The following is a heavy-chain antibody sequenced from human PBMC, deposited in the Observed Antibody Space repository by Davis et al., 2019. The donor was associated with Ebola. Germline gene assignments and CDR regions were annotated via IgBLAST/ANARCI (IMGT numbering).Heavy chain of an antibody. Sequence: GGSLRLSCAVSGFTFSDYYMSWIRQAPGKGLEWVSYISSSSSYTKYADSVKGRFTISRDNAKNSLYLHMSSLRAEDTDTYYCAKGRCYGRTTSCYGPGDSWGQGALVIVSS. J-gene: IGHJ4*02. CDR3: AKGRCYGRTTSCYGPGDS. V-gene: IGHV3-11*05. CDR2: ISSSSSYT. CDR1: GFTFSDYY. D-gene: IGHD2-2*01.